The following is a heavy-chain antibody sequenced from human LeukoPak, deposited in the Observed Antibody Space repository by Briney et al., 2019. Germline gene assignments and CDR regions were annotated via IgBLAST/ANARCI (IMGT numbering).Heavy chain of an antibody. J-gene: IGHJ3*02. Sequence: SETLSLTCTVSGGSISNYYWSWIRQPAGKGLEWIGRIYTSGSTNYNPSLESRVTMSVDTSKKQFSLILSSVTAADTAVYYCARDRCNSNYCSALVAFDIWGQGTMVTVSS. V-gene: IGHV4-4*07. D-gene: IGHD2/OR15-2a*01. CDR2: IYTSGST. CDR3: ARDRCNSNYCSALVAFDI. CDR1: GGSISNYY.